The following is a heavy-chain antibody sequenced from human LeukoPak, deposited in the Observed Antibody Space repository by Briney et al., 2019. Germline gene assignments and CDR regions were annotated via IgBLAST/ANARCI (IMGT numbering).Heavy chain of an antibody. Sequence: PGGSLRLSCAASEFTFSSYWMSWVRQAPGKGLEWVATIKQDGSEKDFVDSVKGRFTISRDNAKNSLYLQMNSLRAEDTALYYRARVGYYYHYWGQGTWSPSPQ. V-gene: IGHV3-7*01. J-gene: IGHJ4*02. CDR3: ARVGYYYHY. CDR1: EFTFSSYW. CDR2: IKQDGSEK. D-gene: IGHD3-22*01.